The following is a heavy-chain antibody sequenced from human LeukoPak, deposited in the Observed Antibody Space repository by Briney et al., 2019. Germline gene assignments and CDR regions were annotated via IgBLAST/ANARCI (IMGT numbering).Heavy chain of an antibody. CDR1: GGSISGSSYY. CDR2: IYYSGST. CDR3: ARHSSFFSPLYP. D-gene: IGHD1-26*01. J-gene: IGHJ5*02. Sequence: SETLSLTCAVSGGSISGSSYYWGWIRQPPGKGLERIGSIYYSGSTYYNPSLKSRLTISVDTSKNQFSLKLSSVTAADAAVYYCARHSSFFSPLYPWGQGTLVTVSS. V-gene: IGHV4-39*01.